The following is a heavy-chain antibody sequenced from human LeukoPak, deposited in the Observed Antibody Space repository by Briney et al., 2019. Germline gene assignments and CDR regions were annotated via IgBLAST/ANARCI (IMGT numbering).Heavy chain of an antibody. CDR3: ARSKGGVGYGMDV. CDR1: GGSISSYY. J-gene: IGHJ6*02. V-gene: IGHV4-59*01. D-gene: IGHD2-8*02. Sequence: SETLSLTCTVSGGSISSYYWSWIRQPPGKGLEWIGYIYYSGSTNYNPSLKSRVTISVVTSKNQFSLKLSSVTAADTAVYYCARSKGGVGYGMDVWGQGTTVTVSS. CDR2: IYYSGST.